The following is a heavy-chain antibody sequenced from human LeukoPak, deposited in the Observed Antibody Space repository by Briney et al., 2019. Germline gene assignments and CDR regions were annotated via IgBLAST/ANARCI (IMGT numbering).Heavy chain of an antibody. J-gene: IGHJ6*02. CDR2: MSPDGTNK. V-gene: IGHV3-30*04. CDR1: GFTLSTYA. CDR3: SRDQSILDFHYYTMVV. Sequence: GGSLRLSCVASGFTLSTYAIHWVRQPPGKGLVWVAVMSPDGTNKYYADSVKGRFTISRDSSKNTLFLQMNGLRVDDTAAYYCSRDQSILDFHYYTMVVWGQGTTVTV.